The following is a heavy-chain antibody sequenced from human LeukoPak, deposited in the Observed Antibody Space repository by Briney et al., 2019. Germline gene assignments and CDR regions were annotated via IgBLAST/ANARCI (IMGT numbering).Heavy chain of an antibody. CDR1: GYTFTGYY. J-gene: IGHJ3*02. CDR3: ASHSAGGVLDAFDI. D-gene: IGHD2-8*02. Sequence: ASVKLSCKASGYTFTGYYMRWVRQAPGQGLEWMGWINPNSGGTNYAQKFQGRVTITRDTSISTAYMELSRLRSADTAVYYCASHSAGGVLDAFDIWGPGTMVTVSS. V-gene: IGHV1-2*02. CDR2: INPNSGGT.